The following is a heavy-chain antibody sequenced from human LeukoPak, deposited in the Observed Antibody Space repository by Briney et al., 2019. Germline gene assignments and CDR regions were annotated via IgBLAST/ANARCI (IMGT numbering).Heavy chain of an antibody. J-gene: IGHJ4*02. CDR1: GGSVSSSSYY. CDR3: ARNDYGDISSASY. V-gene: IGHV4-39*07. CDR2: IYYSGST. D-gene: IGHD4-17*01. Sequence: SETLSLTCTVSGGSVSSSSYYWGWIRQPPGKGLECIGSIYYSGSTYYNPSLKSRVTISVDTSKNQFSLKLSSVTAADTAVYYCARNDYGDISSASYWGQGTLVTVSS.